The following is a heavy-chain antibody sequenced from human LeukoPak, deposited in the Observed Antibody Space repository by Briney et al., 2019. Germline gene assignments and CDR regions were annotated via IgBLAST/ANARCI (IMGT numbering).Heavy chain of an antibody. CDR3: ARDGAVAAFFDY. Sequence: PSETLSLNCTVSGGSISSYYWSWMRQPPGKGLKWIGYIYYSVSTNYNPSLMRRVIISVDTSKNQFSLKLSCVPAADTAVYYCARDGAVAAFFDYWGQGTLVTVSS. V-gene: IGHV4-59*01. CDR1: GGSISSYY. J-gene: IGHJ4*02. CDR2: IYYSVST. D-gene: IGHD6-19*01.